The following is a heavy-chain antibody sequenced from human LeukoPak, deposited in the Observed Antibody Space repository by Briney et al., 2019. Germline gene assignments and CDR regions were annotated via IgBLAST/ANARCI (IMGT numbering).Heavy chain of an antibody. CDR1: GFTVSSNY. V-gene: IGHV3-53*01. CDR2: IYSDSST. J-gene: IGHJ4*02. CDR3: ARNLPMLF. D-gene: IGHD3-10*02. Sequence: GESLKISCAASGFTVSSNYMSWVRQAPGKGLEWVSVIYSDSSTYYADSVKGRFTISRDKSKNTLYLQMNSLRAEDTAMYYCARNLPMLFGGQGTLVTVSS.